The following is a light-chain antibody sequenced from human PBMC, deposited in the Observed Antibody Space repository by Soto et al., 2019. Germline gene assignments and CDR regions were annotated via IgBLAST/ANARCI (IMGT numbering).Light chain of an antibody. J-gene: IGKJ5*01. CDR1: QSISNW. CDR2: AAS. CDR3: QQLHDYPIT. V-gene: IGKV1-5*01. Sequence: DIQMTQSPSTLPASVGDRFTITCRASQSISNWLAWYQQKPGTAPKVLIYAASSLQSGVPSRFSGSGSGTDFTLTISSLQPEDFATYYCQQLHDYPITFGQGTRLEIK.